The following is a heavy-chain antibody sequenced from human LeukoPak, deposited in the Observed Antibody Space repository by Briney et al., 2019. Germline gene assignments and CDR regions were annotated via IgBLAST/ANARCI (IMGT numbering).Heavy chain of an antibody. Sequence: SETLSLTCDVYGGSLSGYYWSWIRQPPGKGPEWIGCISDTGTTKYNPAFKSRVTISVDTSKNQFSLKLTSVTAADTAVYFCATGYYEPFEKWGQGTLVSVSS. CDR2: ISDTGTT. CDR1: GGSLSGYY. V-gene: IGHV4-59*01. CDR3: ATGYYEPFEK. D-gene: IGHD3-22*01. J-gene: IGHJ4*02.